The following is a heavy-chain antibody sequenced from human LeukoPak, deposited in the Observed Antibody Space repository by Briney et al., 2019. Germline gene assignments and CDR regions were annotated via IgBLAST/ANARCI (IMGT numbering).Heavy chain of an antibody. J-gene: IGHJ3*02. Sequence: PGGSLRLSCAASGFTFSSYNMNWVRQAPGKGLEWVSSISSGSIYIYYGDSVKGRFTISRDNAKNSLYLQMNSLRAEDTAVYYCAKTGGSGWYVDSARDAFDIWGQGTMVTVSS. CDR1: GFTFSSYN. D-gene: IGHD6-19*01. CDR2: ISSGSIYI. V-gene: IGHV3-21*01. CDR3: AKTGGSGWYVDSARDAFDI.